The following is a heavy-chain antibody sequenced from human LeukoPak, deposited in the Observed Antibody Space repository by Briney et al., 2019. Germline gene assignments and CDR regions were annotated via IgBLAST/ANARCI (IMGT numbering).Heavy chain of an antibody. CDR1: GYTFTGYY. D-gene: IGHD6-19*01. V-gene: IGHV1-2*02. CDR3: ARVFRQWLVRNAFDI. J-gene: IGHJ3*02. CDR2: INPNSGGT. Sequence: ASVEVSCKASGYTFTGYYMHWVRQAPGQGLEWMGWINPNSGGTNYAQKFQGRVTMTRDTSISTAYMELSRLRSDDTAVYYCARVFRQWLVRNAFDIWGQGTMVTVSS.